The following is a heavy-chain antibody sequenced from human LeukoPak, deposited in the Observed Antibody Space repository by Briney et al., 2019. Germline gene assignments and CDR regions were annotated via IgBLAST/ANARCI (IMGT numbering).Heavy chain of an antibody. CDR1: GLTVSSNY. Sequence: PGRSLRLSCAPSGLTVSSNYMSWVRQAPGKGLEWVSVIYSGGSTYYADSVKGRFTISRDNSKNTLYLQMNSLRAEDTAVYYCARFVGAILDYGGQGTLVTVSS. J-gene: IGHJ4*02. D-gene: IGHD1-26*01. CDR2: IYSGGST. CDR3: ARFVGAILDY. V-gene: IGHV3-53*01.